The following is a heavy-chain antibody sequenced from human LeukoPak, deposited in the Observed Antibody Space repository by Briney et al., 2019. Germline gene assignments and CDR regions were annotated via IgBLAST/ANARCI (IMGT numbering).Heavy chain of an antibody. CDR2: IGPTGTDR. V-gene: IGHV3-21*01. CDR3: ATETIGRHYDY. J-gene: IGHJ4*02. Sequence: GGSLRLSCAASGFTFSSCGFNWVRQAPGKGLEWVSSIGPTGTDRYYADSVRGRFTIATDNAKNSMYLQMDSLRDEDTAVYYCATETIGRHYDYWGQGTLLTVSS. CDR1: GFTFSSCG. D-gene: IGHD1-14*01.